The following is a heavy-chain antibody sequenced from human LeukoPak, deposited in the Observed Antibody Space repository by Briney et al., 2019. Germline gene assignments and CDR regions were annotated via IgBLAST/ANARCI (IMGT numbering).Heavy chain of an antibody. J-gene: IGHJ4*02. CDR2: IYSGGST. V-gene: IGHV3-66*01. CDR3: ARSPPFRQQLVTPTYYFDY. CDR1: GFTVSSNY. Sequence: GGSLRLSCAASGFTVSSNYMSWVRQAPGKGLEWVSVIYSGGSTYYADSVKGRFTISRDNSKNALYLQMNSLRAEDTAVYYCARSPPFRQQLVTPTYYFDYWGQGTLVTVSS. D-gene: IGHD6-13*01.